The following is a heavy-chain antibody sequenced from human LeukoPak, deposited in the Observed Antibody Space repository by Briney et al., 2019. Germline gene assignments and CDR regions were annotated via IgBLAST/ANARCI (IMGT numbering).Heavy chain of an antibody. D-gene: IGHD6-13*01. CDR1: GYSFTSYW. CDR2: IYPGDSDT. V-gene: IGHV5-51*01. J-gene: IGHJ4*02. Sequence: LGESLKISCKGSGYSFTSYWIAWVRQMPGKGLEWMGIIYPGDSDTRYSPSFQGQVIISADKSISTAHLQWSSLKASDTAMYYCARHSSSSTTGSSYYWGQGTLVTVSS. CDR3: ARHSSSSTTGSSYY.